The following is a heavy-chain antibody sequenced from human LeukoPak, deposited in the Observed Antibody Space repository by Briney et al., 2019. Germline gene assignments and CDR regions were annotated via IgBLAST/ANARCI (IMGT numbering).Heavy chain of an antibody. CDR3: ARGQGCSGGSCYPYYYYYYGMDV. V-gene: IGHV1-8*01. Sequence: GASVKVSCKASGYTFTSYDINWVRQATGQGLEWMGWMNPNSGNTGYAQKFQGRVTMTRNTSISTAYMELSSLRSEDTAVYYCARGQGCSGGSCYPYYYYYYGMDVWGQGTTVTVSS. CDR2: MNPNSGNT. CDR1: GYTFTSYD. J-gene: IGHJ6*02. D-gene: IGHD2-15*01.